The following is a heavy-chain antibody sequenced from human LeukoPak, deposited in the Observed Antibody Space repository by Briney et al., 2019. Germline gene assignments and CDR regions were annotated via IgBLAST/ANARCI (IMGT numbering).Heavy chain of an antibody. V-gene: IGHV3-53*01. CDR1: GFTFSSYG. CDR3: ARDRPYYYDSSGDDAFDI. CDR2: IYSGGST. J-gene: IGHJ3*02. Sequence: GGSLRLSCAASGFTFSSYGMHWVRQAPGKGLEWVSVIYSGGSTYYADSVKGRFTISRDNSKNTLYLQMNSLRAEDTAVYYCARDRPYYYDSSGDDAFDIWGQGTMVTVSS. D-gene: IGHD3-22*01.